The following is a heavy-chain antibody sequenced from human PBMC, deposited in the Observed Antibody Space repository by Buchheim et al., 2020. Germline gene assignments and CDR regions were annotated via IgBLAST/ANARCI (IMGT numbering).Heavy chain of an antibody. CDR2: ISGSGGST. CDR1: GFTFSSYA. CDR3: AKDTIFGVVIIGGPFDY. D-gene: IGHD3-3*01. J-gene: IGHJ4*02. V-gene: IGHV3-23*01. Sequence: EVQLLESGGGLVQPGGSLRLSCAASGFTFSSYAMSWVRQAPGKGLAWVSAISGSGGSTYYADSVKGGFTISRDNSKNTLYLQMNSLRAEDTAIYYCAKDTIFGVVIIGGPFDYWGQGTL.